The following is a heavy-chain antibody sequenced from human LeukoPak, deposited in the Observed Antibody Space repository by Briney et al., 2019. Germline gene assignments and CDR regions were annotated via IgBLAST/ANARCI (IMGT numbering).Heavy chain of an antibody. CDR3: AKDSGLRWIGENYYYMDV. Sequence: GGSLRLSCAASGFTFSSYEMNWVRQAPGKGLEWVSYISSSGSTIYYADSVKGRFTISRDNSKNTLYLQMNSLRGEDTAIYYCAKDSGLRWIGENYYYMDVWGKGTTVTISS. V-gene: IGHV3-48*03. CDR2: ISSSGSTI. CDR1: GFTFSSYE. D-gene: IGHD3-10*01. J-gene: IGHJ6*03.